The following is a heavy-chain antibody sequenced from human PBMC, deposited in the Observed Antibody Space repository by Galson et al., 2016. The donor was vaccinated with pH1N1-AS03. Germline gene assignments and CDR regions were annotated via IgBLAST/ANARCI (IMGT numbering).Heavy chain of an antibody. V-gene: IGHV3-23*01. CDR3: AKDLTAVAGKWFDWFDP. J-gene: IGHJ5*02. CDR2: ISASGGST. D-gene: IGHD6-19*01. Sequence: SLRLSCAASGFTFTTCAMTWVRQAPGKGLEWVSTISASGGSTFYADSVKDRFTISRDNSKNTLYLQMNSLRAEDAAVYYCAKDLTAVAGKWFDWFDPWGQGTLVTVSS. CDR1: GFTFTTCA.